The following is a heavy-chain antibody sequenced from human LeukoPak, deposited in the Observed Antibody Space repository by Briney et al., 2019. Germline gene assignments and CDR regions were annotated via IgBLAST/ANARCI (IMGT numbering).Heavy chain of an antibody. CDR1: GRSISSSSYW. Sequence: SETLSLTCTVSGRSISSSSYWWGWIRQPPGKGLEWIGSIYYSGSTYYNPSLKSRVTISVDTSKNQFSLRLSSVTAADTAVYYCARRPQLWSPFDYWGQGTLVTVSS. J-gene: IGHJ4*02. CDR2: IYYSGST. D-gene: IGHD5-18*01. V-gene: IGHV4-39*01. CDR3: ARRPQLWSPFDY.